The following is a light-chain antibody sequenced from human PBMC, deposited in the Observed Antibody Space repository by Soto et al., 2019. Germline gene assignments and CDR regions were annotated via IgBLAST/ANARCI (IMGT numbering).Light chain of an antibody. V-gene: IGKV3-20*01. CDR3: QQYGSSPLT. Sequence: EIVMTQSPATLSVSPGERATLSCRASQSVSSKLAWYQQKPGQAPRLLIYGASNRATGIPDRFSGSGSGTDFTLTISRLEPEDFAVYYCQQYGSSPLTFGGGTKVDIK. CDR2: GAS. J-gene: IGKJ4*01. CDR1: QSVSSK.